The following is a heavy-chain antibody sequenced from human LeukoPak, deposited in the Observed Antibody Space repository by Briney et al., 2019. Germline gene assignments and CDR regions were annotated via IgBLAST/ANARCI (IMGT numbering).Heavy chain of an antibody. CDR2: DKPDGAVT. V-gene: IGHV1-46*01. J-gene: IGHJ5*02. CDR1: GYTFTTYH. Sequence: GASVKVSCKALGYTFTTYHVHWVRQAPGQGLQWMEIDKPDGAVTLSAQEFQGRVTMTRDTSTNTLYMELSSLKYEDTAVYYCARDFGVVNINWFDPWGQGTLVTVSS. CDR3: ARDFGVVNINWFDP. D-gene: IGHD3-3*01.